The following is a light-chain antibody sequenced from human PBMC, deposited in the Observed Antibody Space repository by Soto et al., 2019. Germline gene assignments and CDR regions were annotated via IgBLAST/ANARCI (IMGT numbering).Light chain of an antibody. V-gene: IGKV3-11*01. CDR1: QSINTF. CDR3: QQRSIWPLT. CDR2: DAS. J-gene: IGKJ4*01. Sequence: EVLLTQSPGTLSVSPGESVTLSCRASQSINTFLAWYQQKPGQAPRLLIYDASSRAAGVPARFSGRGSGTDFTLTINSLEPEDFAVYHCQQRSIWPLTFGGGTRVE.